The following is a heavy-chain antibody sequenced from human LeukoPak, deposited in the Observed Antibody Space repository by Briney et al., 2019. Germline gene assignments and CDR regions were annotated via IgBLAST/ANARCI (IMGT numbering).Heavy chain of an antibody. CDR3: ARVPKAYGMDV. CDR1: GGTFSSYA. J-gene: IGHJ6*02. V-gene: IGHV1-69*04. CDR2: IIPILGIA. Sequence: SVKVSCKASGGTFSSYAISWVRQAPGQGLEWMGRIIPILGIANYAQKFQGRVTITADKSTSTAYMELSSLRSEDTAVYYCARVPKAYGMDVWGQGTTVTVSS.